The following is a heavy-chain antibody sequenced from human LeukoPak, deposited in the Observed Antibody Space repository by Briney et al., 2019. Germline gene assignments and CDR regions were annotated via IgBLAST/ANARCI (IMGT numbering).Heavy chain of an antibody. D-gene: IGHD1-26*01. J-gene: IGHJ5*01. CDR2: IKQDGSEK. CDR3: ARDRGRNWFDS. V-gene: IGHV3-7*05. CDR1: GFTFSNAW. Sequence: GGSLRLSCAASGFTFSNAWMSWVRQAPGKGLEWVANIKQDGSEKYYVDSVKGRLTISRDNAKTSLYLQMNSLRAEDTAVYYCARDRGRNWFDSWGQGTQVTVSS.